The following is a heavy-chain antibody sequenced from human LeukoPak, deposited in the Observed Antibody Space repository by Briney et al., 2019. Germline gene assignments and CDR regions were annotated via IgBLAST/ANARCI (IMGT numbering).Heavy chain of an antibody. CDR1: GGSISSYY. D-gene: IGHD2-2*01. CDR3: ARVGGYCSSTSCYHYGMDV. Sequence: PSETLSLTCTVSGGSISSYYWSWIRQPPGKGLEWIGYIYYSGSTNYNPSLKSRVTISVDTSKNQFSLKLSSVTAADTAVYYCARVGGYCSSTSCYHYGMDVWGKGTTVTVSS. J-gene: IGHJ6*04. CDR2: IYYSGST. V-gene: IGHV4-59*01.